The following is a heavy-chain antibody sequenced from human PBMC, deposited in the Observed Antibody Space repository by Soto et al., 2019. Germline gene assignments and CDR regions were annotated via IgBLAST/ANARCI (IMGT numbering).Heavy chain of an antibody. D-gene: IGHD5-18*01. J-gene: IGHJ5*02. CDR1: GFAFNTYE. V-gene: IGHV3-48*03. Sequence: GGSLRLSCAASGFAFNTYEMNWVRQAPGKGLEWVSYISTSGTTIYYADSVKGRFTISRDNAKNSLYLQMNSLRAEDTAVYFCARVRLGYSYGYPNWFDPWGQGTLVTVSS. CDR3: ARVRLGYSYGYPNWFDP. CDR2: ISTSGTTI.